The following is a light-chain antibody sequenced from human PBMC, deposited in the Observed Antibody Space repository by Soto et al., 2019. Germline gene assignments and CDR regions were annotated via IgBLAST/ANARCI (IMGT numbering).Light chain of an antibody. Sequence: DIQMTQSPSSLSASVADRVTITCRASQDIRNDLGWYQQKPGKAPKLLIYDVSTLDSGVPSRFSGSASGTEFTLTINNLESDDFATYYCQQYHRYSTFGQGTKVDIK. V-gene: IGKV1-17*02. CDR2: DVS. CDR3: QQYHRYST. J-gene: IGKJ1*01. CDR1: QDIRND.